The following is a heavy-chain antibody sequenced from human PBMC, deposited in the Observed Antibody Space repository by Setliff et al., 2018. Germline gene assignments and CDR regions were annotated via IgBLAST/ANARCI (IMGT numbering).Heavy chain of an antibody. Sequence: ASEILSLTCTVSGVSISSYFWSWLRQPAGKGLEWIGRIQVGGTSTYNPSLKSRVATSVDTSKNQFSLRLTHVTAADTAVYYCVREGRNYYNGIDVWGQGTTVTV. V-gene: IGHV4-4*07. J-gene: IGHJ6*02. CDR3: VREGRNYYNGIDV. D-gene: IGHD3-10*01. CDR2: IQVGGTS. CDR1: GVSISSYF.